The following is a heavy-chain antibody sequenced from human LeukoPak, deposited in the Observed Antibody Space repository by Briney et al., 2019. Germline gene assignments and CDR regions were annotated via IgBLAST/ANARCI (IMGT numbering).Heavy chain of an antibody. V-gene: IGHV3-9*01. Sequence: GGSLRLSCAASGFTFDDHGMHWVRQAPGKGLEWVSGISWSSGIIGYADSVKGRFTISRDNAKNSLYLQMDSLRAEDTALYYCAKDTGRPTDAITMEDNAFDIWGQGTMVTVSS. CDR2: ISWSSGII. D-gene: IGHD3-3*01. J-gene: IGHJ3*02. CDR3: AKDTGRPTDAITMEDNAFDI. CDR1: GFTFDDHG.